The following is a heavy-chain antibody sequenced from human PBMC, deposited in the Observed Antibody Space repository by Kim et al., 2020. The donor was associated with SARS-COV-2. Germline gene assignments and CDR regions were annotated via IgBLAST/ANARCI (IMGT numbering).Heavy chain of an antibody. V-gene: IGHV4-39*07. CDR3: AGEVEDAATHHFDY. D-gene: IGHD1-26*01. J-gene: IGHJ4*02. Sequence: YSPSLKSRLTISIDTSKNQFSLKLSSVTVADTAVYFCAGEVEDAATHHFDYWGQGSLVTVSS.